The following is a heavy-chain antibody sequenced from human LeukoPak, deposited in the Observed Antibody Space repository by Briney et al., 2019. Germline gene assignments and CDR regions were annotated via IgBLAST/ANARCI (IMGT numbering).Heavy chain of an antibody. V-gene: IGHV3-23*01. Sequence: GGSLRLSCAASGVTFSNYPMNWVRQAPGKGLEWVSAITTDGSRTYNADSVKGRFTISRDNSKNTLYLQMNSLRAEDTAVYYCAKGNTVTPDYWGQGTLVTVSS. CDR1: GVTFSNYP. J-gene: IGHJ4*02. D-gene: IGHD4-17*01. CDR2: ITTDGSRT. CDR3: AKGNTVTPDY.